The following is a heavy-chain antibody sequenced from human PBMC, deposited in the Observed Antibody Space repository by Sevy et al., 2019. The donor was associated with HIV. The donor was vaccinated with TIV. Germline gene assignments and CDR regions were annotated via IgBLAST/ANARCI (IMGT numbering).Heavy chain of an antibody. D-gene: IGHD3-22*01. CDR3: AKLRDYDRGGAFDY. CDR1: GYTFTSYG. V-gene: IGHV1-18*01. Sequence: ASVKVSCKASGYTFTSYGISWVRQAPGQGLEWMGWISAYNGNTNYAQKLQGRVTMTTETSTSTAYMELRSLRSDDTAVYYCAKLRDYDRGGAFDYWGQGTLVTVSS. CDR2: ISAYNGNT. J-gene: IGHJ4*02.